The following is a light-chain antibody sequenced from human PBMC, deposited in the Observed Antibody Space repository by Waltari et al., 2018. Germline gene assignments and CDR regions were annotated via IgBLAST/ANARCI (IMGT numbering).Light chain of an antibody. CDR2: WAS. Sequence: DIVMTQSPDSLAVSLGERATINCKSSQSVLYSSNNKNYLACYQQKPGQPPKLLIYWASTRESGVPDRFSGSGSGTDFTLTISSLQAEDVAVYYCQLGLTFGGGTKVEIK. CDR1: QSVLYSSNNKNY. J-gene: IGKJ4*01. V-gene: IGKV4-1*01. CDR3: QLGLT.